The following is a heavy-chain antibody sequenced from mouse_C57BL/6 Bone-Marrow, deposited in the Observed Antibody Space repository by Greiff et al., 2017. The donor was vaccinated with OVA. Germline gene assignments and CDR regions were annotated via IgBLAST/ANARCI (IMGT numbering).Heavy chain of an antibody. D-gene: IGHD3-2*02. V-gene: IGHV1-19*01. CDR1: GYTFTDYY. CDR3: ARFPQTAQDY. CDR2: INPYNGGT. Sequence: EVQLQQSGPVLVKPGASVKMSCKASGYTFTDYYMDWVKQSHGKSLEWIGVINPYNGGTSYNQKFKGKATLTVDKSSSTAYMELNSLTSEDSAVYYCARFPQTAQDYWGQGTTLTVSS. J-gene: IGHJ2*01.